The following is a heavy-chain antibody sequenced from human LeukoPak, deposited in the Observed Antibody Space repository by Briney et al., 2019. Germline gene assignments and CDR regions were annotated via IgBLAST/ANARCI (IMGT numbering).Heavy chain of an antibody. CDR3: ARAGNGYDAFDI. D-gene: IGHD1-1*01. CDR1: GGSISSGGYS. Sequence: SETLSLTCAVPGGSISSGGYSWSWIRQPPGKGLEWIGYIYHSGSTYYNPSLKSRVTISVDRSKNQFSLKLSSVTAADTAVYYCARAGNGYDAFDIWGQGTMVTVSS. CDR2: IYHSGST. V-gene: IGHV4-30-2*01. J-gene: IGHJ3*02.